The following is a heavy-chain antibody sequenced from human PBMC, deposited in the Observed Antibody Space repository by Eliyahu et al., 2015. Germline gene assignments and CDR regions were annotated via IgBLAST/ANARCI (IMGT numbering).Heavy chain of an antibody. CDR3: ARDRLSYGDYQDWYFDL. CDR1: DGXXSXYY. Sequence: QVQLQESGPGLVKPSETLSLTCTVXDGXXSXYYWSWIRQPPGKGLEWIGYISYSGSTNYNPSLKSRVTISVDTSKNQFSLKLSSVTAADTAVYYCARDRLSYGDYQDWYFDLWGRGTLVTVSS. J-gene: IGHJ2*01. CDR2: ISYSGST. D-gene: IGHD4-17*01. V-gene: IGHV4-59*01.